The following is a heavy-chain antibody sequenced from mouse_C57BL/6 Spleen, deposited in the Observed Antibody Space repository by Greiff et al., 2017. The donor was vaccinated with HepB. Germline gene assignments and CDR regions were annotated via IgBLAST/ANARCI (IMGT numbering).Heavy chain of an antibody. D-gene: IGHD1-1*02. CDR1: GYTFTSYG. CDR2: IYSRSGNT. J-gene: IGHJ4*01. CDR3: ARRGIWAYAMDY. V-gene: IGHV1-81*01. Sequence: VQLQQSGAELARPGASVKLSCKASGYTFTSYGISWVKQRTGQGLEWIGEIYSRSGNTYYNEKFKGKATLTADKSSSTAYMELRSLTSEDSAVYFCARRGIWAYAMDYWGQGTSVTVSS.